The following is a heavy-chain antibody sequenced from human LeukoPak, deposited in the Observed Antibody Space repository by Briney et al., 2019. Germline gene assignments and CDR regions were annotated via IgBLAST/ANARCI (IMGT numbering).Heavy chain of an antibody. CDR2: IKQDGSEK. V-gene: IGHV3-7*01. Sequence: GGSLRLSCAASGFTFSSYWMSWVRQAPGKGLEWVANIKQDGSEKYYVDSVKGRFTISRDNAKNSLYLQMNSLRAEDTAVYYCARERVYCSSTSCQPYYYYYYYMDVWGKGTTVTVSS. J-gene: IGHJ6*03. CDR1: GFTFSSYW. CDR3: ARERVYCSSTSCQPYYYYYYYMDV. D-gene: IGHD2-2*01.